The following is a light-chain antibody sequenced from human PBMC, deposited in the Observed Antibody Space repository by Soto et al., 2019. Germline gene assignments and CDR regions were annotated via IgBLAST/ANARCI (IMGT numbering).Light chain of an antibody. Sequence: QSVLTQPASVSGSPGQSITISCTGTSRDVGSYNFVSWYQQLPGKAPKLMIYEVTYRPSGVSNRFSGSKSGNTASLTISGLQAEDEADYYCSSFTSSSTLVFGGGTKLTVL. J-gene: IGLJ2*01. V-gene: IGLV2-14*01. CDR3: SSFTSSSTLV. CDR1: SRDVGSYNF. CDR2: EVT.